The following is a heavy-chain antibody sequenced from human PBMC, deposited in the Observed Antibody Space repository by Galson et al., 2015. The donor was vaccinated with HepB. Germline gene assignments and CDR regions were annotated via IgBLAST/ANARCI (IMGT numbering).Heavy chain of an antibody. CDR3: MTGHYGPGH. V-gene: IGHV3-7*03. J-gene: IGHJ4*02. CDR1: GFTFSSYS. D-gene: IGHD4-17*01. CDR2: IKQDGSEK. Sequence: SLRLSCAASGFTFSSYSMNWVRQAPGKGLEWVANIKQDGSEKYYVDSVKGRFTISRDNARNSLYLQMNSLRAEDTAVYYCMTGHYGPGHGGQGTLVTVSS.